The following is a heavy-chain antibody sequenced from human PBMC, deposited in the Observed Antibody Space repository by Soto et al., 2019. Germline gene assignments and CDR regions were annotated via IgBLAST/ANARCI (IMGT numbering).Heavy chain of an antibody. CDR2: IYDTGISGYTPST. CDR3: ARGEDAFFYYGLDV. CDR1: GGSITSSY. J-gene: IGHJ6*02. Sequence: QVQLQESGPRLVKPSATLSLTCTVSGGSITSSYWSWIRRPPGKGLEWIAYIYDTGISGYTPSTSYNPSLKSRVTMSVDTSKSQCSLKLTSVTAADTAVYYCARGEDAFFYYGLDVWGQGITVTVSS. V-gene: IGHV4-59*01.